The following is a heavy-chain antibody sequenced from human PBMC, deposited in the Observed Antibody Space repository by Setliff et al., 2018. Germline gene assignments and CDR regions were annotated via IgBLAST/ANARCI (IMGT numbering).Heavy chain of an antibody. CDR2: TIPMFGTP. J-gene: IGHJ5*02. CDR1: GGTFRSYG. V-gene: IGHV1-69*05. Sequence: GASVKVSCKASGGTFRSYGISWVRQAPGQGLEWMGGTIPMFGTPAYTQKFQDRVTITTDESTSTAYMELNSLTSEDTAVYYCARSPAVLGIVYLDPWGQGTLVTVSS. CDR3: ARSPAVLGIVYLDP. D-gene: IGHD2-15*01.